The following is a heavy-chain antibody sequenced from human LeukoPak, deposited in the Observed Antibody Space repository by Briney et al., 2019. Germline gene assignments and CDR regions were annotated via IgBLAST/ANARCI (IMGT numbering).Heavy chain of an antibody. CDR1: GFPFSSYS. CDR2: IVSNGGST. D-gene: IGHD2-2*02. Sequence: PEGSLRLSCAASGFPFSSYSMHWVRQAPGKGLEYVSTIVSNGGSTYYANSVKDRFTISRDNSKNTLYLQMGSLRAEDMAVYYCARGKGRYPIDYWGQGTLVTVSS. V-gene: IGHV3-64*01. J-gene: IGHJ4*02. CDR3: ARGKGRYPIDY.